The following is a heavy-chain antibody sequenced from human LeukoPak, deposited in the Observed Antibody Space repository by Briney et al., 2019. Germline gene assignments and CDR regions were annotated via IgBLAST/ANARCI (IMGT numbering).Heavy chain of an antibody. CDR2: INPSNGYT. J-gene: IGHJ4*02. V-gene: IGHV1-46*01. CDR3: AKVAARSGDYYFDY. Sequence: GASVKVSCEASGYIFTSYYMHWVRQAPGQGLEWMGIINPSNGYTTYAQKFQGRVTMTRDMSTSTVYMELSSLRSEDTAVYYCAKVAARSGDYYFDYCGQGTLVTASS. D-gene: IGHD4-17*01. CDR1: GYIFTSYY.